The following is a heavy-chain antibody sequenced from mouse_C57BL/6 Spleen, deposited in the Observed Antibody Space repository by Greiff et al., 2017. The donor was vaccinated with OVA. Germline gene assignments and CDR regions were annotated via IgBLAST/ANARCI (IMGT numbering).Heavy chain of an antibody. CDR3: ARWDYYGSSVFAY. CDR2: IYPGSGNT. V-gene: IGHV1-76*01. Sequence: VQLQESGAELVRPGASVKLSCKASGYTFTGYSITWVKQRPGQGLEWIARIYPGSGNTYYNEKFKGKFTLPAEKASSTAYMQLSSLTSEDTAVYFCARWDYYGSSVFAYWGQGTTLTVSA. CDR1: GYTFTGYS. D-gene: IGHD1-1*01. J-gene: IGHJ2*01.